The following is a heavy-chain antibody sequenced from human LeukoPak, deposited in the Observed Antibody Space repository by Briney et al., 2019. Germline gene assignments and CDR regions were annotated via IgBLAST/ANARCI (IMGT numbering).Heavy chain of an antibody. D-gene: IGHD3-22*01. CDR1: GFTFSSYS. CDR3: ARDYDSSGYSP. V-gene: IGHV3-21*01. Sequence: GGSLRLSCAASGFTFSSYSMNWVRQAPGRGLEWVSSISSSSSYIYYADSVKGRFTISRDNAKNSLYLQMNSLRAEDTAVYYCARDYDSSGYSPWGQGTLVTVSS. CDR2: ISSSSSYI. J-gene: IGHJ4*02.